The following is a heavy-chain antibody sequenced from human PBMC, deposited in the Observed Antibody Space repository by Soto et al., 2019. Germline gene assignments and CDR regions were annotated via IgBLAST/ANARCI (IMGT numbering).Heavy chain of an antibody. CDR3: ARASPTTVTYFDY. J-gene: IGHJ4*02. CDR2: ISSSSSYT. D-gene: IGHD4-17*01. CDR1: GFTFSDYY. Sequence: LRLSCAASGFTFSDYYMSWIRQAPGKGLEWVSYISSSSSYTNYADSVKGRFTISRDNAKNSLYLQMNSLRAEDTAVYYCARASPTTVTYFDYWGQGTLVTVSS. V-gene: IGHV3-11*06.